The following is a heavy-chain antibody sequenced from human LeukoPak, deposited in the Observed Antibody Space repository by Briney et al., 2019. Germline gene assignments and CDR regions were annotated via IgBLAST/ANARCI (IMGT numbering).Heavy chain of an antibody. Sequence: GGSLRLSCAASGFTFSDHYMSWIRQAPGKGLEWLSYTSTSSSTISYADSVKGRFTVSRDNAKNSLYLQMNGLRADDTAVYYCVRGAGPLFDPWGQGTLVTVSS. V-gene: IGHV3-11*01. CDR1: GFTFSDHY. CDR3: VRGAGPLFDP. CDR2: TSTSSSTI. J-gene: IGHJ5*02.